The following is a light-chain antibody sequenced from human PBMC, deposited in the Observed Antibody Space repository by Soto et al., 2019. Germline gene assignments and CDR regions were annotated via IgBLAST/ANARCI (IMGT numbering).Light chain of an antibody. CDR2: EVS. CDR3: CSYAGSSTYV. CDR1: SSDVGGYNY. V-gene: IGLV2-23*02. Sequence: QSALTQPASVSGSPGQSITISCTGTSSDVGGYNYVSWYQQHPGKAPKLMIYEVSKRPSGVSNRFSGSKSGNTASLTISGLQAEDEADYYCCSYAGSSTYVFVTGTWSPS. J-gene: IGLJ1*01.